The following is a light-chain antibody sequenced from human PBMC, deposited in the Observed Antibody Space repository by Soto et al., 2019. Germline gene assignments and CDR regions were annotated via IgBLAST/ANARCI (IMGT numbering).Light chain of an antibody. V-gene: IGLV2-14*01. Sequence: QSALTEPASVSGSPGQSITISCTGTRSDVGGYNYVSWYQQHPGQAPKLMIYDVSNRPSGVSNRFSGSKSGNTASLPISGLQAEDEADYYCSSYTSSSTRVFVGGTKVTVL. CDR3: SSYTSSSTRV. J-gene: IGLJ2*01. CDR1: RSDVGGYNY. CDR2: DVS.